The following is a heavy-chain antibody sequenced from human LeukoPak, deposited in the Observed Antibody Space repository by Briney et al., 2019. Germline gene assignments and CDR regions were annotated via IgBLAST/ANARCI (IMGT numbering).Heavy chain of an antibody. J-gene: IGHJ6*02. CDR2: ISYDGSNK. CDR1: GFTFSSYG. V-gene: IGHV3-30*18. CDR3: AKDEKYYYYYGMDV. Sequence: GGSLRLSCAASGFTFSSYGMHWVRQAPGKGPEWVAVISYDGSNKYYADSVKGRFTISRDNSKNTLYLQMNSLRAEDTAVYYCAKDEKYYYYYGMDVWGQGTTVTVSS.